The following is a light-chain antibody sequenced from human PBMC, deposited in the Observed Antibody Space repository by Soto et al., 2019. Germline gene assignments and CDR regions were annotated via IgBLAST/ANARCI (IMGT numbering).Light chain of an antibody. CDR1: QSISSW. Sequence: DIQMTQYPYTLAASVGDRVTITCRASQSISSWLAWYQQKPGKAPKLLIYDASSLESGVPSRFSGSGSGTEFTLTISCLQPDDFAPYYCQQYNSYSITFGQGTRLEIK. CDR3: QQYNSYSIT. V-gene: IGKV1-5*01. CDR2: DAS. J-gene: IGKJ5*01.